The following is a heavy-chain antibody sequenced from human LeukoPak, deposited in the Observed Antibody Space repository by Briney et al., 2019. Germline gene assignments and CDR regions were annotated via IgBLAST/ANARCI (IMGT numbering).Heavy chain of an antibody. Sequence: PGGSLRLSCAASGFTFSNAWMSWVRQAPGKGLEWVGRIKSKTDGGTTDYAAPVKGRFTISRDDSKNTLYLQMNSLKTEDTAVYYCTTDSSGVLWFGEGFYWGQGTLVTVSS. CDR2: IKSKTDGGTT. V-gene: IGHV3-15*01. CDR1: GFTFSNAW. J-gene: IGHJ4*02. CDR3: TTDSSGVLWFGEGFY. D-gene: IGHD3-10*01.